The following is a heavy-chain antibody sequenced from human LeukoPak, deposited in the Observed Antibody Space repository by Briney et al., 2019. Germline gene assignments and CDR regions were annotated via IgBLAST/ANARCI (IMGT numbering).Heavy chain of an antibody. CDR1: GVSFSGYY. D-gene: IGHD6-19*01. V-gene: IGHV4-34*01. CDR3: ARDGIAVAGEPDY. CDR2: INHSGST. Sequence: PSETLSLTCAVYGVSFSGYYWSWIRQPPGKGLEWIGEINHSGSTNYNPSLKSRVTISVDTSKNQFSLKLSSVTAADTAVYYCARDGIAVAGEPDYWGQGTLVTVSS. J-gene: IGHJ4*02.